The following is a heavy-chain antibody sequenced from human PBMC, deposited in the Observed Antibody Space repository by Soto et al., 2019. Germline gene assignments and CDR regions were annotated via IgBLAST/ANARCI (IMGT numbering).Heavy chain of an antibody. Sequence: GESLKISCKGSGYSFTSYWISWVRQMPGKGLEWMGRIDPSDSYTNYSPSFQGHVTISADKSISTAYLQWSSLKASDTAMYYWARATYYYDSSGYYPPAYWGQGTLVTVSS. CDR1: GYSFTSYW. V-gene: IGHV5-10-1*01. CDR2: IDPSDSYT. CDR3: ARATYYYDSSGYYPPAY. J-gene: IGHJ4*02. D-gene: IGHD3-22*01.